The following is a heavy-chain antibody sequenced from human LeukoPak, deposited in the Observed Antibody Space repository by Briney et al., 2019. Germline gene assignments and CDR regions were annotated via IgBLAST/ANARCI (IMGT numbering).Heavy chain of an antibody. CDR2: IRYDGSNK. J-gene: IGHJ6*03. CDR1: GFTFISYG. V-gene: IGHV3-30*02. CDR3: AKAHPGLRVYYYMDV. D-gene: IGHD6-19*01. Sequence: GGSLRLSCAASGFTFISYGMHWVRQAPGKGLEWVAFIRYDGSNKYYADSVKGRFTISRDNSKNTLYLQMNSLRAEDTAVYYCAKAHPGLRVYYYMDVWGKGTTVTVSS.